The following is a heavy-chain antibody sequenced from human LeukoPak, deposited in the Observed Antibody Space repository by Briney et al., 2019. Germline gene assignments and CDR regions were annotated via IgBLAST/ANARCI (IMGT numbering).Heavy chain of an antibody. CDR3: ARRSYVLRYFDWLSYYFDY. Sequence: SETLCLTCTVSGGSISSSSYYWGWIRQPPGKGLEWIGSIYCSGSTYYNPSLKSRVTISVDTSKNQFSLKLSSVTAADTAVYYCARRSYVLRYFDWLSYYFDYWGEGTRVRVSS. CDR2: IYCSGST. J-gene: IGHJ4*02. V-gene: IGHV4-39*01. CDR1: GGSISSSSYY. D-gene: IGHD3-9*01.